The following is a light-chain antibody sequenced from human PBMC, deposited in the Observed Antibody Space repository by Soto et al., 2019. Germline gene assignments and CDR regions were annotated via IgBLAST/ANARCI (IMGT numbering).Light chain of an antibody. CDR1: QSVTTN. CDR2: DIS. V-gene: IGKV3-11*01. CDR3: QQRATWPPLIT. J-gene: IGKJ3*01. Sequence: DIVLTQYPAPLSLSPGERATLSCRTSQSVTTNFAWYQQKPGQAPRLLIFDISNRATCIPGRFSGSGSGTDFTLTISSLEPEDFAVYYCQQRATWPPLITVGPGTKVEIK.